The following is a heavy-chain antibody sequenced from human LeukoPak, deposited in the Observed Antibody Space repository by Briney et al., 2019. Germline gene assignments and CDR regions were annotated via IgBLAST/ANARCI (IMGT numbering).Heavy chain of an antibody. CDR3: ARHNYYDSSGYSGAVIP. CDR1: GGSFSGYY. D-gene: IGHD3-22*01. J-gene: IGHJ5*02. CDR2: INHSGST. Sequence: SETLSLTCAVYGGSFSGYYWSWIRQPPGKGLEWIGEINHSGSTNYNPSLKSRVTISVDTSKNQFSLKLSSVTAADTAVYYCARHNYYDSSGYSGAVIPWGQGTLVTVSS. V-gene: IGHV4-34*01.